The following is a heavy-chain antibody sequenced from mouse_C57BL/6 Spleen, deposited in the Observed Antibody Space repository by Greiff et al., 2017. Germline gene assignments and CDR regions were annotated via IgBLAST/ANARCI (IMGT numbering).Heavy chain of an antibody. Sequence: EVQRVESGGGLVQPGGSLSLSCAASGFTFTDYYMSWVRQPPGKALEWLGFIRNKANGYTTEYSASVKGRFTISRDNSQSILYLQMNALRAEDSATYYCARYAHSTPGSYFDVWGTGTTVTVSS. D-gene: IGHD2-5*01. CDR3: ARYAHSTPGSYFDV. V-gene: IGHV7-3*01. J-gene: IGHJ1*03. CDR2: IRNKANGYTT. CDR1: GFTFTDYY.